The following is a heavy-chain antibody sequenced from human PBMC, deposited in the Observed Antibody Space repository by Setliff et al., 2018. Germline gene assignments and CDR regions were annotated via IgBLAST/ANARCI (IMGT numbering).Heavy chain of an antibody. CDR3: AGDKPLQHNYNFWSGYCPY. V-gene: IGHV3-48*01. CDR1: GFTFSSYS. J-gene: IGHJ4*02. CDR2: ISSGSLII. Sequence: AGGSLRLSCAASGFTFSSYSMNWVRQAPGKGPEWVSYISSGSLIIYYADSVKGRFTISRDNSKNTLYLQMNSLRPEDTAVYYCAGDKPLQHNYNFWSGYCPYWGQGTLVTVSS. D-gene: IGHD3-3*01.